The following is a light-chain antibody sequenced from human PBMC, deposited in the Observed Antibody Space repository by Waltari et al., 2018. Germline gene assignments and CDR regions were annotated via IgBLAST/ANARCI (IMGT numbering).Light chain of an antibody. V-gene: IGKV1-33*01. CDR2: DVS. CDR3: QQYHNLPLT. J-gene: IGKJ4*01. CDR1: QDIINY. Sequence: DIQMTQSPSSLSASVGDRVTITCQASQDIINYLNWYQQKPGKGPKLLLYDVSNLETGVPSPFSGSGSRTHFTFTVSSLQPEDIATYYCQQYHNLPLTCGGGTKVEIK.